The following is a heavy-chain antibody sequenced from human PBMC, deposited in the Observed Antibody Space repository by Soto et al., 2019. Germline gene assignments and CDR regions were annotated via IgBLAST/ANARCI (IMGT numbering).Heavy chain of an antibody. V-gene: IGHV1-2*05. Sequence: ASVKVSCKASGYSFTDYHIHWVRQAPGQGLEWLGRINPKSGGTSTAQKFQGWVTMTTDTSISPASMELTRLTSDATVIYYCARGHSTDCSNGVCSFFYNHDMDEWGQGTTVTSP. CDR3: ARGHSTDCSNGVCSFFYNHDMDE. CDR2: INPKSGGT. CDR1: GYSFTDYH. J-gene: IGHJ6*02. D-gene: IGHD2-8*01.